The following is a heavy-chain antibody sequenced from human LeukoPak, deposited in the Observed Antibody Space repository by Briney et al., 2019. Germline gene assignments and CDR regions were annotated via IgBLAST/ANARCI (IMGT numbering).Heavy chain of an antibody. CDR2: IYYSGST. V-gene: IGHV4-59*01. J-gene: IGHJ5*02. D-gene: IGHD3-10*01. CDR3: ARGKGSGSYYRGPNWFDP. Sequence: ETLSLTCPVSGGSISSYYWSWIRPPPGKGLGWIGYIYYSGSTNYNPSLKSRVTISVDTSKNQFSLKLSSVTAADTAVYYCARGKGSGSYYRGPNWFDPWGQGTLVTVSS. CDR1: GGSISSYY.